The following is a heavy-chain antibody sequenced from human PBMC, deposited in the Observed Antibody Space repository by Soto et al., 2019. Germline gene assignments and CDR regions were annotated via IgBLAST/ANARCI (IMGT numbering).Heavy chain of an antibody. V-gene: IGHV3-23*01. J-gene: IGHJ5*02. CDR1: GLTLRSYA. CDR2: ISGRSGVP. Sequence: EGQLLHSEGDLVQPGGSLRLSCAGSGLTLRSYAMTWIRQTPEKGLEWVSTISGRSGVPSYADSVNGRFTVSRDNSKNTLYLQMNSLRTDDTAIYYCAKGGPFTGGFDPWGQGTLVTVAS. CDR3: AKGGPFTGGFDP. D-gene: IGHD3-16*01.